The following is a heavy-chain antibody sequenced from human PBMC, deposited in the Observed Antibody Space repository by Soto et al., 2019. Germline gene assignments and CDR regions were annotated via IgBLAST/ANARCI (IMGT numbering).Heavy chain of an antibody. D-gene: IGHD1-1*01. V-gene: IGHV1-2*02. J-gene: IGHJ5*02. CDR1: GYTFTDYY. CDR3: AGSRDGDNQDNWFDP. Sequence: QVQLVQSGAAVKKPGASVKVSCTASGYTFTDYYMHWVRQAPGQGLEWMGWINPHSGGTNYAQKFQGRVIMTRDTPISTAYMGLSRLRSDDTAVYYCAGSRDGDNQDNWFDPWGQGTLVTVAS. CDR2: INPHSGGT.